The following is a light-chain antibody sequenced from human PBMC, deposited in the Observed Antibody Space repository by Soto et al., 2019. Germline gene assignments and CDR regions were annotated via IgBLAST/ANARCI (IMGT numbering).Light chain of an antibody. CDR1: QGVAND. V-gene: IGKV3-15*01. J-gene: IGKJ2*03. CDR2: GAS. CDR3: LQYNNWPPGYS. Sequence: DIVMTQSPATLSVSPGERLTLSCRASQGVANDLAWYQQRPGQPPRPLIYGASTRATGIPARFSGSGSGTEFTLTISSLQSEDFAVYFCLQYNNWPPGYSFGQGTKLEIK.